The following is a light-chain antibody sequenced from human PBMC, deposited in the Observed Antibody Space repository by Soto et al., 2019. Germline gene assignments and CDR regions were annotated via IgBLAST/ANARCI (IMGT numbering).Light chain of an antibody. Sequence: QSALTQPASVSGSPGQSITISCTGTSSDVGSYSLVSWYQQYPGKAPKLMIYEGSKRPSGVSNRFSGSKSGNTASLTISGLHFEDEADYYCCSYAGASTPVVFGGGTKLTVL. CDR3: CSYAGASTPVV. CDR2: EGS. V-gene: IGLV2-23*01. CDR1: SSDVGSYSL. J-gene: IGLJ2*01.